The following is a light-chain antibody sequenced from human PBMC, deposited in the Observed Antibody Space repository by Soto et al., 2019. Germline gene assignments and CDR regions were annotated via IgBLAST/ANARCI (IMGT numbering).Light chain of an antibody. CDR2: FGS. J-gene: IGKJ5*01. CDR1: QXLLYNNTYNY. V-gene: IGKV2-28*01. Sequence: EIVMTHSPLTLPVTPEEPASISXXSIQXLLYNNTYNYLDWYVQKPGQSPXXLIYFGSNRAPGVPDRFSGSGSGTDFTLKINRVEAEDVGTYYCMQALQSPTFGQGTRLEIK. CDR3: MQALQSPT.